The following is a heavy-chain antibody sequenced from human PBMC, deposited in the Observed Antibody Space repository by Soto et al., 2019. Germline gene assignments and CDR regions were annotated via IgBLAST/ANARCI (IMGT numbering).Heavy chain of an antibody. D-gene: IGHD2-15*01. J-gene: IGHJ6*03. CDR2: INHSGST. Sequence: PSETLSLTCGVYGGSFSGYYWSWIRQPPGKGLEWIGEINHSGSTNYTPSLKSRVTISVDTSKNQFSLKLSSVTAADTAVYYCARGVVVAATDYYYYYMDVWGKGTTVTVSS. CDR1: GGSFSGYY. CDR3: ARGVVVAATDYYYYYMDV. V-gene: IGHV4-34*01.